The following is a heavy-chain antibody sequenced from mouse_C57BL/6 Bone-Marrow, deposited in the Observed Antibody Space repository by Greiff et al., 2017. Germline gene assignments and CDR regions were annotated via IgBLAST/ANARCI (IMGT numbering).Heavy chain of an antibody. CDR1: GYSITSGYY. CDR3: ARFPYFDY. CDR2: ISYDGSN. J-gene: IGHJ2*01. Sequence: DVKLQESGPGLVKPSQSLSLTCSVTGYSITSGYYWNWIRQFPGNKLEWMGYISYDGSNNYNPSLKNRISITRDTSKNQFFLKLNSVTTEDTATYYCARFPYFDYWGQGTTLTVSS. V-gene: IGHV3-6*01.